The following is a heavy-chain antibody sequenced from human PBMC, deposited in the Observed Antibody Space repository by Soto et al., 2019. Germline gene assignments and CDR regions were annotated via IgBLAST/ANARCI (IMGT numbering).Heavy chain of an antibody. Sequence: GGSLRLSCAASGFTFSRHGMHWVRQAPGKGLEWVAIIWYDGSNEYYADSVKGRFTISRDNSKNTLYLQMSSLRVDDTAVYYCARDYTSTGYGLVYWGQGALVTVSS. CDR1: GFTFSRHG. J-gene: IGHJ4*02. CDR2: IWYDGSNE. CDR3: ARDYTSTGYGLVY. D-gene: IGHD6-25*01. V-gene: IGHV3-33*01.